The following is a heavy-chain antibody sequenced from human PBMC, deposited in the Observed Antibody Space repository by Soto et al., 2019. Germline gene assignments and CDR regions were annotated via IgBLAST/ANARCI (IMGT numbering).Heavy chain of an antibody. V-gene: IGHV3-7*01. Sequence: EVQLVESGGGLVKPGGSLRLSCVASGFTFSSYWMSWVRQAPGKGLEWVANIKQDGSEKYYVDSVKGRFTISRDNAKNSLYLQMNSLRAEDTAVYYCARWGYSSGWYYYYYGMDVWGQGTTVTVSS. D-gene: IGHD6-19*01. J-gene: IGHJ6*02. CDR2: IKQDGSEK. CDR1: GFTFSSYW. CDR3: ARWGYSSGWYYYYYGMDV.